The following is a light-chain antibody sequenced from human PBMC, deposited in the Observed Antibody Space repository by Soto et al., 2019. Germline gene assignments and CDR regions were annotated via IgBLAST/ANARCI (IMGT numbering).Light chain of an antibody. V-gene: IGLV1-40*01. CDR2: GNS. Sequence: QSALTQPPSVSGAPGQRVTISCTGSSSNIGAGYDVHWYQQLPGTAPKLLIYGNSNRPSGVPDRFSGSKSGTSASLAITGLQAEDEADYYCQSYDSSLSGSYVFGTGTKLTVL. CDR3: QSYDSSLSGSYV. J-gene: IGLJ1*01. CDR1: SSNIGAGYD.